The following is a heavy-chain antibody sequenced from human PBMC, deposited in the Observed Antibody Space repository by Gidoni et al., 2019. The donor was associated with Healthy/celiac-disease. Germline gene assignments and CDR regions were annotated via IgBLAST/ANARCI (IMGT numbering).Heavy chain of an antibody. Sequence: QLQLQESGPGLVKPSETLSLTCTVSGGSISSSSYYWGWIRQPPGKGLEWIGSIYYSGSTYYNPSLKSRVTISVDTSKNQFSLKLSSVTAADTAVYYCARQPKHLRFLEWPRGWFDPWGQGTLVTVSS. J-gene: IGHJ5*02. V-gene: IGHV4-39*01. CDR2: IYYSGST. CDR1: GGSISSSSYY. CDR3: ARQPKHLRFLEWPRGWFDP. D-gene: IGHD3-3*01.